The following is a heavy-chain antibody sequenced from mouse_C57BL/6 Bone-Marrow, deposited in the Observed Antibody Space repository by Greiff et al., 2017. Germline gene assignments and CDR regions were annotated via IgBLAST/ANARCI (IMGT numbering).Heavy chain of an antibody. V-gene: IGHV1-50*01. CDR2: IDPSDSYT. CDR1: GYTFTGYW. CDR3: ARWGDYDY. Sequence: QVQLQQPGAELVKPGASVKLSCKASGYTFTGYWMQWVKQRPGQGLEWIGEIDPSDSYTNYNQKFKGKATLTVDTSSSTAYMQLSSLTSEDSAVYYCARWGDYDYWGQGTTLTVSS. J-gene: IGHJ2*01. D-gene: IGHD2-4*01.